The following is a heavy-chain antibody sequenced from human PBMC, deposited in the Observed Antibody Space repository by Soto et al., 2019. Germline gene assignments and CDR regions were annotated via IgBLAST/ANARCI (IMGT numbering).Heavy chain of an antibody. V-gene: IGHV1-69*06. Sequence: SVKVSCKASGGTFSSYAISWVRQAPGQGLEWMGGIIPIFGTANYAQKFQGRVTITADKSTSTAYMELSSLRSEDTAVYYCARGGAYYDFWYFDYWGQGTLVTVSS. CDR1: GGTFSSYA. CDR3: ARGGAYYDFWYFDY. CDR2: IIPIFGTA. J-gene: IGHJ4*02. D-gene: IGHD3-3*01.